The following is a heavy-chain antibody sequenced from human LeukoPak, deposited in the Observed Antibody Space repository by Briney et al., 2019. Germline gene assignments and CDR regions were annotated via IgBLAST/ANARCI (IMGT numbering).Heavy chain of an antibody. CDR1: GGSFSGYY. J-gene: IGHJ6*02. D-gene: IGHD3-22*01. CDR2: IYYSGST. V-gene: IGHV4-59*01. Sequence: SETLSLTCAVYGGSFSGYYWSWIRQPPGKGLEWIGYIYYSGSTNYNPSLKSRVTISVDTSKNQFSLKLSSVTAADTAVYYCARQPYDSSGYYSAEYHYGLDVWGQGTTVTVSS. CDR3: ARQPYDSSGYYSAEYHYGLDV.